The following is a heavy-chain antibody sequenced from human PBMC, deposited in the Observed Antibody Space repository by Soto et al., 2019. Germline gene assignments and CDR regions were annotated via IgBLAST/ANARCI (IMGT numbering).Heavy chain of an antibody. CDR3: AKTMRDAFDI. CDR1: GFTFSSYA. V-gene: IGHV3-23*01. CDR2: ISGSGGST. J-gene: IGHJ3*02. D-gene: IGHD2-2*01. Sequence: EVQLLESGGGLVQPGGSLRLSCAASGFTFSSYAMSWVRQAPGKRLEWVSAISGSGGSTYYAESVKGRFTISRDNYKNTLYLQMNSRRAEDTAVYYCAKTMRDAFDIWGQGTMVTVSS.